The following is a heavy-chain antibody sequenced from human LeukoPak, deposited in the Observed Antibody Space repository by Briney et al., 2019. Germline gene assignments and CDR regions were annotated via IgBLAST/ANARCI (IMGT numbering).Heavy chain of an antibody. CDR3: ARVGSPYYFDY. CDR2: ISYDGSNK. D-gene: IGHD2-15*01. CDR1: GFTFSSYS. Sequence: GGSLRLSCAASGFTFSSYSMNWVRQAPGKGLEWVAVISYDGSNKYYADSVKGRFTIPRDNSKNTLYLQMNSLRAEDTAVYYCARVGSPYYFDYWGQGTLVTVSS. V-gene: IGHV3-30*03. J-gene: IGHJ4*02.